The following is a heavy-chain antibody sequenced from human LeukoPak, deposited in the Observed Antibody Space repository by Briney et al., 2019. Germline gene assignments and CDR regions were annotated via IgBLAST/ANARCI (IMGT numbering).Heavy chain of an antibody. J-gene: IGHJ6*03. V-gene: IGHV3-30*03. CDR3: ARGMTTSLLGYYYYMDV. CDR2: ISYDGSNK. Sequence: TGGSLRLSCAASGFTFSSYGMHWVRQAPGKGLEWVAVISYDGSNKYYADSVKGRFTISRDNSKNSLYLQMNSLRAEDTAVYYCARGMTTSLLGYYYYMDVWGKGTTVTVSS. CDR1: GFTFSSYG. D-gene: IGHD2/OR15-2a*01.